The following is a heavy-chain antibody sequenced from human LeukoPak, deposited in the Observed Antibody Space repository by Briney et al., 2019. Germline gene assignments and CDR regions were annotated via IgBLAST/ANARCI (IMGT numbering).Heavy chain of an antibody. V-gene: IGHV3-33*01. Sequence: VAVIWYDGSNKYYADSVKGRFTISRDNSKNTLYLQMNSLRAEDTAVYYCARVDGGNGILNYWGQGTLVTVSS. CDR3: ARVDGGNGILNY. D-gene: IGHD4-23*01. J-gene: IGHJ4*02. CDR2: IWYDGSNK.